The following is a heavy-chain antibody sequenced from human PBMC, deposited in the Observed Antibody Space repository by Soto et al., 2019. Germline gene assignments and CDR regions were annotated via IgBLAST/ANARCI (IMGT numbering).Heavy chain of an antibody. J-gene: IGHJ6*02. CDR1: GYSFTSYW. V-gene: IGHV5-51*01. D-gene: IGHD4-17*01. CDR3: ARFGGNTVTPRDYGMDV. Sequence: PGESLKISCKGSGYSFTSYWIGWVRQMPGKGLEWMGIIYPGDSDTRYSPSFQGQVTISADKSISTAYLQWSSLKASDTAMYYCARFGGNTVTPRDYGMDVWGQGTTVTVSS. CDR2: IYPGDSDT.